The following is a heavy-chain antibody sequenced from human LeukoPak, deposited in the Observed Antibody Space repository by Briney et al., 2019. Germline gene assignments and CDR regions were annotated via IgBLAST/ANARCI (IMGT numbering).Heavy chain of an antibody. CDR3: ARESGREPFDL. V-gene: IGHV1-2*06. CDR2: INPNSGGT. CDR1: GYTFTGYY. Sequence: ASVKVSCXASGYTFTGYYMHWVRQAPGQGLEWMGRINPNSGGTNYAQKFQGRVTITRDTSISTAYMKLSRLRADDTAVYYCARESGREPFDLWGRGTLVTVSS. J-gene: IGHJ2*01.